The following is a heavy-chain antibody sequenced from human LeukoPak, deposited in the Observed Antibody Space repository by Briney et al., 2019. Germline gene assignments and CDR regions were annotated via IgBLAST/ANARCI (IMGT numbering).Heavy chain of an antibody. D-gene: IGHD6-19*01. CDR3: TRGSSGRRDN. V-gene: IGHV1-8*01. J-gene: IGHJ4*02. CDR2: KNPNSGNT. CDR1: RYTLTYCD. Sequence: ASVKDSRMASRYTLTYCDINWVRQATGQGVEWMGWKNPNSGNTGYGQSFQGRIPMTRDISIGTAYMELSNLTSEDTAIYYCTRGSSGRRDNWGQGTLVTVSA.